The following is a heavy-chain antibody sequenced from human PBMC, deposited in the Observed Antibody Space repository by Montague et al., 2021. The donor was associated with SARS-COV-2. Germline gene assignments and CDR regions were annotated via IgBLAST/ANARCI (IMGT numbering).Heavy chain of an antibody. Sequence: SETLSLTCAVYGASFSGFFWNWIRQPPGTGLEWIGEIHDRGGTNSNYNPSLRSRVTISADTSKNQLSLKLMSVTAADTAVYYCARLDSQTLAVLSFGRNSANDYWGQGTLVTVSS. CDR2: IHDRGGTNS. V-gene: IGHV4-34*01. CDR1: GASFSGFF. J-gene: IGHJ4*02. CDR3: ARLDSQTLAVLSFGRNSANDY. D-gene: IGHD2/OR15-2a*01.